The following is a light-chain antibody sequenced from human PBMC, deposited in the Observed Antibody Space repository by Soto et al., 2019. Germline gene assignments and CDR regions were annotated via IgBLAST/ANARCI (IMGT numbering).Light chain of an antibody. CDR1: QSVDSNF. J-gene: IGKJ5*01. V-gene: IGKV3-20*01. Sequence: ENVLTQSPGTLSLSPGERATLSCRASQSVDSNFLAWYQQKPGQAPRLLIYGASGRPSGIPDRFSGSGSGTDFTLTISRLEPEDFAVYLCQQYGRSPITFGQGTRLEIK. CDR3: QQYGRSPIT. CDR2: GAS.